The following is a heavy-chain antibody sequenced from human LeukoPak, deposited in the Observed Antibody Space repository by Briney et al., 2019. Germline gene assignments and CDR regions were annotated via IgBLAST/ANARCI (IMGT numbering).Heavy chain of an antibody. V-gene: IGHV4-34*01. D-gene: IGHD6-6*01. Sequence: SETLSLTCAVYGGSFSGYYWSWIGQPPGKGLGWIGEINHSGITNYNPPLMSRVTISVATSKNQFSLTLSSVTAADTAVYYCARVGYSSSSDWFDPWGQGTLVTVSS. CDR1: GGSFSGYY. CDR3: ARVGYSSSSDWFDP. J-gene: IGHJ5*02. CDR2: INHSGIT.